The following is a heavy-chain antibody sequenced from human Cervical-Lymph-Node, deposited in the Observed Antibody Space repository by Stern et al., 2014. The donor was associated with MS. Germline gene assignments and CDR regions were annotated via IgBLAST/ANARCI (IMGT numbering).Heavy chain of an antibody. D-gene: IGHD5-24*01. Sequence: EVQLVESGGGLVQPGGSLTLSCVASGVTFSRYWMSWVRQTPGKGLECVASINPEGSQKNYVNAVKGRFTISRDNAKKSLYLQMNSLRAEDTAIYYCAREYNWGQGTLVTVSS. J-gene: IGHJ4*02. V-gene: IGHV3-7*01. CDR3: AREYN. CDR2: INPEGSQK. CDR1: GVTFSRYW.